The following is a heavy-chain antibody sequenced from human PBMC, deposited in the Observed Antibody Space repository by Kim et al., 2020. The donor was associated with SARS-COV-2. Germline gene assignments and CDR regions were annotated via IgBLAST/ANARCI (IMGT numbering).Heavy chain of an antibody. CDR3: AREGFGAYYGMDV. Sequence: GGSLRLSCAASGFTFSSYWMSWVRQAPGKGLEWVANIKQDGSEKYYVDSVKGRFTISRDNAKNSLYLQMNSLRAEDTAVYYCAREGFGAYYGMDVWGQGTTVTVSS. CDR1: GFTFSSYW. J-gene: IGHJ6*02. V-gene: IGHV3-7*01. CDR2: IKQDGSEK. D-gene: IGHD3-10*01.